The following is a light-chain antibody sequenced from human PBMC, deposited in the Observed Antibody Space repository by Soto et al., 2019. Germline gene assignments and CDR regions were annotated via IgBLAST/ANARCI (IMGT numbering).Light chain of an antibody. Sequence: EIVVTQSPATLSVSPGERFTLSCMARQSVNSNLAWYEQKLGKAPRVLIYRASTRATGIPDRFRGSGSGTEFILTISSLQSEDFAVYYCQEYNTSPLTFGQGTKVDIK. CDR1: QSVNSN. CDR2: RAS. CDR3: QEYNTSPLT. V-gene: IGKV3-15*01. J-gene: IGKJ1*01.